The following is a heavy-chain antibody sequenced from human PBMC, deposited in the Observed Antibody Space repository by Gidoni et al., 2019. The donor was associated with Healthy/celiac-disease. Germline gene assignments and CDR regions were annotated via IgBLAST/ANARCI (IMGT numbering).Heavy chain of an antibody. CDR3: ARDRVLRYFDWLSSALFDY. J-gene: IGHJ4*02. V-gene: IGHV3-7*01. D-gene: IGHD3-9*01. Sequence: EVQLVESGGGLVQPGGSLRLSCAASGFTFSSYWMSWVRQAPGKGLEWVAKIKQDGSEKYYVDSVKGRFTISRDNAKNSLYLQMNSLRAEDTAVYYCARDRVLRYFDWLSSALFDYWGQGTLVTVSS. CDR2: IKQDGSEK. CDR1: GFTFSSYW.